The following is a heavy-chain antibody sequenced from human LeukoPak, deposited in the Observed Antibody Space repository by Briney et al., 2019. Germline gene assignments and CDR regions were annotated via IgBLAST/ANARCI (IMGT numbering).Heavy chain of an antibody. CDR1: GFTFSGFW. CDR3: AQKGGTDH. V-gene: IGHV3-7*03. J-gene: IGHJ4*02. Sequence: PGGSLRLSCAVSGFTFSGFWMSWSRQAPGKGLEWVASINSDGSEGYYADVVKGRFTISRDNAKNSLYLQINSLRAEDTAVYYCAQKGGTDHWGRGTLVTVSS. D-gene: IGHD2-15*01. CDR2: INSDGSEG.